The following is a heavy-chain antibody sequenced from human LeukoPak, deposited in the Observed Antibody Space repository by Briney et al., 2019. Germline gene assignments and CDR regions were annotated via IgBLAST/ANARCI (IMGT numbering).Heavy chain of an antibody. D-gene: IGHD6-13*01. J-gene: IGHJ4*02. Sequence: GRSLRLSCSASGFTFSSYAMHWVRQAPGKGLEWVAVISYDGSNKYYADSVKGRFTISRENAKNSLYLQMNSLRAGDTAVYYCARAAAAAGHFDYWGQGTLVTVSS. CDR1: GFTFSSYA. V-gene: IGHV3-30*14. CDR2: ISYDGSNK. CDR3: ARAAAAAGHFDY.